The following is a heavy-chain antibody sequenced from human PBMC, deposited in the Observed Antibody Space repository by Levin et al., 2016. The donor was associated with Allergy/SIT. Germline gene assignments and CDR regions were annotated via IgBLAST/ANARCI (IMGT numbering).Heavy chain of an antibody. CDR3: ARVTDYYYHMDV. D-gene: IGHD1-14*01. CDR2: IWYDGSNE. CDR1: GFTLSDYA. Sequence: LSLTCAASGFTLSDYAMHWVRQAPGKGLEWVAVIWYDGSNEYYADSVKGRFTISRDNSKNTLYLQMNGLRAEDTAVYYCARVTDYYYHMDVWGQRDHGHRLL. J-gene: IGHJ6*03. V-gene: IGHV3-33*01.